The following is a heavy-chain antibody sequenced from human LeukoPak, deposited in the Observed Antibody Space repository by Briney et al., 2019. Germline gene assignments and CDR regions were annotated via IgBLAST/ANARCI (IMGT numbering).Heavy chain of an antibody. J-gene: IGHJ4*02. Sequence: PSETLSLTCTVSGGSISSSSYYWGWIRQPPGKGLEWIGNIYYSGSTYYNPSLKSRITISVDTSMNQFSLKLNSMTAADTAVYYCARLGPYYDFWSGYLPVDYWGQGTLVTVSS. CDR2: IYYSGST. V-gene: IGHV4-39*01. D-gene: IGHD3-3*01. CDR3: ARLGPYYDFWSGYLPVDY. CDR1: GGSISSSSYY.